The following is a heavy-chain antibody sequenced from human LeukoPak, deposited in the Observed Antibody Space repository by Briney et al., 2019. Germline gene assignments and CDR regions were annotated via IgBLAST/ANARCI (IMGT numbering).Heavy chain of an antibody. CDR3: ATKGSGSYYNSYYFDY. Sequence: GASVKVSCKVSGYTLTELSMHWVRQAPGKELEWMGGFDPEDGETIYAQKFQGRVTMTEDTSTDTAYMELSSLRSEDTAVYYCATKGSGSYYNSYYFDYWGQGTLVTVSS. J-gene: IGHJ4*02. D-gene: IGHD3-10*01. V-gene: IGHV1-24*01. CDR1: GYTLTELS. CDR2: FDPEDGET.